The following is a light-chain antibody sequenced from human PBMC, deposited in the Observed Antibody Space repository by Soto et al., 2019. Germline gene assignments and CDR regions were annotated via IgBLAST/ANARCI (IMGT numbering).Light chain of an antibody. Sequence: QSALTQPPSVSGSPGQSITISCTGTSSDVGGYDYVSWYQRHPGKPPKLMIYDVSNRPSGVSKRFSGSKSGNTASLTISGLQALDAADYCCSSYTSASTSVVFGGGTQLTVL. V-gene: IGLV2-14*01. CDR2: DVS. CDR3: SSYTSASTSVV. J-gene: IGLJ2*01. CDR1: SSDVGGYDY.